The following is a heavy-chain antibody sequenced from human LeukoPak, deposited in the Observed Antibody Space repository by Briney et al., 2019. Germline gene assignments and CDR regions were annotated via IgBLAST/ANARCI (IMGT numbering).Heavy chain of an antibody. V-gene: IGHV3-15*01. D-gene: IGHD6-6*01. CDR1: GFTFSSYS. CDR3: ATGQQLVPDY. CDR2: IKSKTDGGTT. J-gene: IGHJ4*02. Sequence: GGSLRLSCAASGFTFSSYSMNWVRQAPGKGLEWVGRIKSKTDGGTTDYAAPVKGRITISRDDSKNALYLQMNSLKTEDTAVYYCATGQQLVPDYWGQGTLVTVSS.